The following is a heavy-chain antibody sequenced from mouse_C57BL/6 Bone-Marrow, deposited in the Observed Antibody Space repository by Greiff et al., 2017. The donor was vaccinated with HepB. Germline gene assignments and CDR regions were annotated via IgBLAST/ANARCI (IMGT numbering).Heavy chain of an antibody. CDR1: GYTFTSYW. J-gene: IGHJ4*01. Sequence: VQLQQPGAELVRPGSSVKLSCKASGYTFTSYWMHWVKQRPIQGLEWIGNIDPSDSETHYNQKFKDKATLTVDKSSSTAYMQLSSLTSEDSAVYYCARVRGNYSAMDYWGQGTSVTVSS. CDR3: ARVRGNYSAMDY. CDR2: IDPSDSET. V-gene: IGHV1-52*01. D-gene: IGHD2-1*01.